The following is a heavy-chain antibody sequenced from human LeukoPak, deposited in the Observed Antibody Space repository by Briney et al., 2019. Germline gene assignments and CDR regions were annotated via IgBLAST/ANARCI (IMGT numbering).Heavy chain of an antibody. V-gene: IGHV3-23*01. J-gene: IGHJ4*02. CDR3: AKDQRITMVRGVIIPPTYFDY. D-gene: IGHD3-10*01. CDR2: ISGRGGST. Sequence: PGGSLRLSCAASGFTFSSYAMSWVRQAPGKGLEWVSAISGRGGSTYYADSVKGRFTISRDNSKNTLYLQMNSLRAEDTAVYYCAKDQRITMVRGVIIPPTYFDYWGQGTLVTVSS. CDR1: GFTFSSYA.